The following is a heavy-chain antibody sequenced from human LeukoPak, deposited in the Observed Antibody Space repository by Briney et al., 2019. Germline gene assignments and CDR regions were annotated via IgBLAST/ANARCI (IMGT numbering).Heavy chain of an antibody. CDR1: GGSSSGYY. CDR3: ARVDHCSSTSCYTPPYNWFDP. CDR2: INHSGST. Sequence: NPSETLSLTCAVYGGSSSGYYWSWIRQPPGKGLEWIGEINHSGSTNYNPSLKSRVTISVDTSKNQFSLKLSSVTAADTAVYYCARVDHCSSTSCYTPPYNWFDPWGQGTLVTVSS. V-gene: IGHV4-34*01. J-gene: IGHJ5*02. D-gene: IGHD2-2*02.